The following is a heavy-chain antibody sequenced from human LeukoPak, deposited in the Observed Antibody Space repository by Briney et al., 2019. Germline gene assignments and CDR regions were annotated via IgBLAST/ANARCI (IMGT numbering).Heavy chain of an antibody. J-gene: IGHJ5*02. Sequence: SETLSLTCTVSGGSISSSSYYWGWIRQPPGKGLEWIGSIYYSGSTYCNPSLKSRVTISVDTSKNQFSLKLSSVTAADTAVYYCASSYCSSTSCYYFDNWFDPWGQGTLVTVSS. D-gene: IGHD2-2*01. CDR2: IYYSGST. CDR3: ASSYCSSTSCYYFDNWFDP. V-gene: IGHV4-39*01. CDR1: GGSISSSSYY.